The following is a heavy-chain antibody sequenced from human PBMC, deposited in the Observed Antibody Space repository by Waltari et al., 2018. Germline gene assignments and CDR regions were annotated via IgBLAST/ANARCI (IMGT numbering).Heavy chain of an antibody. D-gene: IGHD6-13*01. CDR1: GFTFSSYS. Sequence: EVQLVESGGGLVKPGGSLRLACAASGFTFSSYSMNWVRQAPGKGLEGVSSISSSSSYIYYADSGKGRFNIARDNAKNSLYLQMNSLRAEDTAVYYCARRYSSSWLSAFDIWGQGTMVTVSS. CDR3: ARRYSSSWLSAFDI. V-gene: IGHV3-21*01. CDR2: ISSSSSYI. J-gene: IGHJ3*02.